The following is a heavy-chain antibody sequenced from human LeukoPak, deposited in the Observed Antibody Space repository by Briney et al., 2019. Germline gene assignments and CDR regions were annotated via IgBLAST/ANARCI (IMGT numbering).Heavy chain of an antibody. CDR3: ARWLAIWSRVGYDY. J-gene: IGHJ4*02. V-gene: IGHV3-74*01. D-gene: IGHD1-1*01. CDR1: GFTFSDYY. Sequence: GGSLRLSCAASGFTFSDYYMSWIRQAPGKGLVWVSRINSDGSSTSYADSVKGRFTISRDNAKNTLYLQMNSLRAEDTAVYYCARWLAIWSRVGYDYWGQGTLVTVSS. CDR2: INSDGSST.